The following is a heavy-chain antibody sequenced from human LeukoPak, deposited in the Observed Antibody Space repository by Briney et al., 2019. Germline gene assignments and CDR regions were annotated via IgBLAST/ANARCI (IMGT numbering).Heavy chain of an antibody. CDR1: GGSINSGDYY. D-gene: IGHD3-22*01. J-gene: IGHJ4*02. CDR2: IYYSGST. V-gene: IGHV4-30-4*01. CDR3: AGFPAPLYYDSSGYYLDY. Sequence: SQTLSLTCTVSGGSINSGDYYWSWIRQPPGKGLEWIGYIYYSGSTYYNPSLKSRVTISVDTSKNQFSLKLSSVTAADTAVYFCAGFPAPLYYDSSGYYLDYWGQGTLVTVSS.